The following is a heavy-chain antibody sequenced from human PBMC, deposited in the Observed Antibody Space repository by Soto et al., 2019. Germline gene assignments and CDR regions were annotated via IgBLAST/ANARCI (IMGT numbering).Heavy chain of an antibody. V-gene: IGHV4-39*01. Sequence: PAETLSLTCTVSGGSISSSSYYWGWIRQPPGKGLEWIGSIYYSGSTYYNPSLKSRVTISVNTSKNQFSLKLSSVTAADTAVYYVARRVSQAAARRGRYYYGMDVWGQGTTVTVSS. J-gene: IGHJ6*02. CDR3: ARRVSQAAARRGRYYYGMDV. CDR2: IYYSGST. CDR1: GGSISSSSYY. D-gene: IGHD6-13*01.